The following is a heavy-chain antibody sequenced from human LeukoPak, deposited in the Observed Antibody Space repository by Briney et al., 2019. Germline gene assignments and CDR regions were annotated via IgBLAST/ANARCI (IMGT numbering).Heavy chain of an antibody. CDR3: AREGGNGYYDSSGPIDY. V-gene: IGHV1-2*02. CDR2: INPNSGGT. D-gene: IGHD3-22*01. Sequence: GASVKVSCKASGYTFTGYYMHWVRQAPGQGLEWMGWINPNSGGTNYAQKFQGRVTVTRDTSISTAYMELSRLRSDDTAVYYCAREGGNGYYDSSGPIDYWGQGTLVTVSS. CDR1: GYTFTGYY. J-gene: IGHJ4*02.